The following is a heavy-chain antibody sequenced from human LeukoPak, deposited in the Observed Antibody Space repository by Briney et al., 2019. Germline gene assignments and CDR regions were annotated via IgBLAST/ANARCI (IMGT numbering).Heavy chain of an antibody. CDR1: GGSISSSSYY. CDR2: FYYSGST. Sequence: PSETLSLTCTVSGGSISSSSYYWGWIRQPPGKGLEWIGSFYYSGSTYYNPSLKSRVTISVDTSKNQFSLKLSSVTAADTAVYYCARHVRRDRYNFAYWGQGTLVTVSS. D-gene: IGHD5-24*01. CDR3: ARHVRRDRYNFAY. V-gene: IGHV4-39*01. J-gene: IGHJ4*02.